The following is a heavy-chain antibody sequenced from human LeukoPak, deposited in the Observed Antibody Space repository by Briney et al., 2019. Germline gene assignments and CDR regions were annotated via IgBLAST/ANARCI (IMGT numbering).Heavy chain of an antibody. CDR1: GFTFSSYA. CDR2: ISCDGSNK. CDR3: ASGYCSSTSCYEVDY. J-gene: IGHJ4*02. V-gene: IGHV3-30*04. D-gene: IGHD2-2*03. Sequence: GRSLRLSCAASGFTFSSYAMHWVRQAPGKGLEWVAVISCDGSNKYYADSVKGRFTISRDNSKNTLYLQMNSLRAEDTAVYYCASGYCSSTSCYEVDYWGQGTLVTVSS.